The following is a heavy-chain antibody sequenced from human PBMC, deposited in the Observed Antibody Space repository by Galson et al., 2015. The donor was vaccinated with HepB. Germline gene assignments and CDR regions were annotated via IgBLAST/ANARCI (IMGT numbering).Heavy chain of an antibody. Sequence: SLRLSCAVSGFTLSDYNMNWVRQAPGKGLEWVSYISRSSTTISYADSVKGRFTISRDSAKNSLYLQMHSLRDDDTAVYYCTRGLTHNAMDVWGQGTTVTVSS. CDR2: ISRSSTTI. V-gene: IGHV3-48*02. CDR1: GFTLSDYN. J-gene: IGHJ6*02. CDR3: TRGLTHNAMDV.